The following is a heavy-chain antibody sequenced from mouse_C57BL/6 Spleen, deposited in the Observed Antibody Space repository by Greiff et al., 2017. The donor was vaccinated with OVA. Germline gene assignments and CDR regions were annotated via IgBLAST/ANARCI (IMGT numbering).Heavy chain of an antibody. V-gene: IGHV1-47*01. Sequence: VQLQQSGAELVKPGASVKMSCKASGYTFTTYPIEWVKQNHGKSLEWIGNFHPYNDDTKYNEKFKGKATLTVEKSSSTVYLELSRLTSDDSAVYYCGRRDYDYAWFAYWGQGTLVTVSA. J-gene: IGHJ3*01. D-gene: IGHD2-4*01. CDR2: FHPYNDDT. CDR3: GRRDYDYAWFAY. CDR1: GYTFTTYP.